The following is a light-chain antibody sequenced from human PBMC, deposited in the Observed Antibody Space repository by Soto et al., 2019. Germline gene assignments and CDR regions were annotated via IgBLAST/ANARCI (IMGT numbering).Light chain of an antibody. CDR3: QQYGNSPRT. Sequence: EIVLTQSPGTLSLSPGERAILSCRASQSVTSNYLAWYQQRPGQAPSLLIYGASSRATGIPDRFSGSGSGTDFTLTISGLEPEDFAVYYCQQYGNSPRTFGQGTRVEI. J-gene: IGKJ1*01. CDR2: GAS. CDR1: QSVTSNY. V-gene: IGKV3-20*01.